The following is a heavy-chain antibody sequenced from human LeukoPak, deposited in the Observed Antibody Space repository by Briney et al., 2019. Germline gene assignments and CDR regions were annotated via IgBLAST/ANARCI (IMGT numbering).Heavy chain of an antibody. J-gene: IGHJ4*02. CDR3: TTGGINRSTTYYYDSSGYSFDY. D-gene: IGHD3-22*01. CDR1: GFSFNDEY. Sequence: GGSLRLSYAASGFSFNDEYMSWIRQAPGQGLQWIAYISASGDFRRSTDSVKGQFTISRDNAKRLLYLQMNSLKTEDTAVYYCTTGGINRSTTYYYDSSGYSFDYWGQGTLVTVSS. V-gene: IGHV3-11*01. CDR2: ISASGDFR.